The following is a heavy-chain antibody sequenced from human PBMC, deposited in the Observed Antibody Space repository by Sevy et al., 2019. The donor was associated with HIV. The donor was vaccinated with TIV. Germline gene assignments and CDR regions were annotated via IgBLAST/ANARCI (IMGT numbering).Heavy chain of an antibody. Sequence: SETLSLTCAVYGGSFSGYYWRWIRQPPGKGLEWIGEINHSGSTNYNPSLKSRVTISVDTSKNQFSLKLSSVTAADTAVYYCARGRYCSSTSCLRHYMDVWGKGTTVTVSS. CDR1: GGSFSGYY. CDR3: ARGRYCSSTSCLRHYMDV. J-gene: IGHJ6*03. V-gene: IGHV4-34*01. D-gene: IGHD2-2*01. CDR2: INHSGST.